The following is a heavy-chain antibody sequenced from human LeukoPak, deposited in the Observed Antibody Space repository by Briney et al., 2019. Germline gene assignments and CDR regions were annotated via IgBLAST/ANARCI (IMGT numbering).Heavy chain of an antibody. CDR1: GFTFSTYS. J-gene: IGHJ4*02. V-gene: IGHV3-48*01. CDR2: ISDSSDTI. D-gene: IGHD5-12*01. Sequence: GGSLRLSCAASGFTFSTYSVNWVRQAPGKGLEWLSYISDSSDTIYYADSVKGRFTISRDNAKNSLYLQINSLRAEDTAVYYCARGQFNSGPEDYWGQGTLVTVSS. CDR3: ARGQFNSGPEDY.